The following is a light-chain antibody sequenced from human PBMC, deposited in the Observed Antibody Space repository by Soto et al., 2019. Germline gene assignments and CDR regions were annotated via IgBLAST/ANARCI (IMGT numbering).Light chain of an antibody. CDR1: QGISSW. CDR3: QQASSFPLT. V-gene: IGKV1-12*01. CDR2: AAS. Sequence: DIQMTQSPSSVSASVGDRVTITCQASQGISSWLAWYQQKPGKAPKLLIYAASSLQSGVPSRFSGSGSGAAFTLTITNLQPEDVGVYHCQQASSFPLTFGGGTKVDSK. J-gene: IGKJ4*01.